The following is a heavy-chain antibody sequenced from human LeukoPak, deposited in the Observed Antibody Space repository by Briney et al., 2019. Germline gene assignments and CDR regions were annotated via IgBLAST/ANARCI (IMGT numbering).Heavy chain of an antibody. D-gene: IGHD6-6*01. V-gene: IGHV4-38-2*02. J-gene: IGHJ5*02. Sequence: SETLSLTCTVSGYSISSGYYWGWIRQPPGKGLEWIGSIYYSGSTYYNPSLKSRVTISVDTSKNQFSLKLSSVTAADTAVYYCASGYSSSSYWFDPWGQGTLVTVSS. CDR3: ASGYSSSSYWFDP. CDR1: GYSISSGYY. CDR2: IYYSGST.